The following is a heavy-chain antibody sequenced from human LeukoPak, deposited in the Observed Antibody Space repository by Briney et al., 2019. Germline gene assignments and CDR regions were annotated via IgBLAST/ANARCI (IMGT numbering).Heavy chain of an antibody. CDR1: GFTFSRYA. J-gene: IGHJ4*02. CDR3: AKDPLGGPASTSFDY. Sequence: GGSLRLSCGASGFTFSRYAMSWVRQAPGKGLEWVSGISGSGGSTYYADSVKGRFTISRDNSKNTLYLQMNSLRAEDTAVYYCAKDPLGGPASTSFDYWGQGTLVTVSS. CDR2: ISGSGGST. D-gene: IGHD4-23*01. V-gene: IGHV3-23*01.